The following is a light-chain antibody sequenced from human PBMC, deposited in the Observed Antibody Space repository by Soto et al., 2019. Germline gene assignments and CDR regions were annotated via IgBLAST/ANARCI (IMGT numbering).Light chain of an antibody. CDR2: DAS. CDR3: QQYDNYPLT. CDR1: QSVRSW. V-gene: IGKV1-5*01. Sequence: DIQMTQSPATLSASVGDRVTITCRASQSVRSWLAWYQQKPGTAPKLLIFDASRLESGVPSRFSGSASGTEFTVTISCLQPDDFATYYCQQYDNYPLTFGGGTKVEIK. J-gene: IGKJ4*01.